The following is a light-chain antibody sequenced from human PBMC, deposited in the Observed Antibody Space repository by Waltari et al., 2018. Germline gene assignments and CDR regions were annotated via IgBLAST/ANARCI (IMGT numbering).Light chain of an antibody. CDR1: QSVGRS. Sequence: DIVLTQSPGTLSLSPGERATPSCRASQSVGRSLAWYQQKPGQAPRLLIYGASNRATGIPDRFSGSGSGTDFSLTISRLEPEDFSVYYCQHYVRLPVTFGQGTRVEIK. J-gene: IGKJ1*01. CDR2: GAS. V-gene: IGKV3-20*01. CDR3: QHYVRLPVT.